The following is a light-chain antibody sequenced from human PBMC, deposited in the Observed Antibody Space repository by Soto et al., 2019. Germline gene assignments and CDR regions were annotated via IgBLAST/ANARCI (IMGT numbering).Light chain of an antibody. Sequence: QSVLTQPPSGSGARGQRVTISCTGSSSNIGAGYEVHWYQQLPGTAPKLLIYGNSNRPSGVPDRFSGSKSGTSASLAITGLQAEDEADYYCQSYDSSRSGVVFGGGTKLTVL. CDR2: GNS. CDR3: QSYDSSRSGVV. CDR1: SSNIGAGYE. J-gene: IGLJ2*01. V-gene: IGLV1-40*01.